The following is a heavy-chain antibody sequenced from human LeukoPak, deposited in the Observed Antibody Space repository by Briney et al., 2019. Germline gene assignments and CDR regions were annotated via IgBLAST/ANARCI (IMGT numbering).Heavy chain of an antibody. V-gene: IGHV4-59*01. D-gene: IGHD6-13*01. CDR3: ARFGQLVIFAY. J-gene: IGHJ4*02. CDR2: IYYSGST. CDR1: GGSISSYY. Sequence: SETLSLTCTVSGGSISSYYWSWIRQPPGKGLEWIGYIYYSGSTNYNPSLKSRVTISVDTSKNQFSLKLSSVTAADTAVYYCARFGQLVIFAYSGQATLVTVSS.